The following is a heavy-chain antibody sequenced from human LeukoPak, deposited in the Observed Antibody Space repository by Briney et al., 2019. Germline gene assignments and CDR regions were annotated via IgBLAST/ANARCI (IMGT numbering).Heavy chain of an antibody. CDR2: VYFSGSS. D-gene: IGHD2-2*01. J-gene: IGHJ4*02. Sequence: SETLSLTCSVSGVSLSSSSYYWAWIRQPPGKGLEWIANVYFSGSSYYSRSLKSRVTISIDTSKNQFSLTLNSVTAADTAVYYCARLVPPGSFDYWDQVTLVTVS. CDR3: ARLVPPGSFDY. V-gene: IGHV4-39*07. CDR1: GVSLSSSSYY.